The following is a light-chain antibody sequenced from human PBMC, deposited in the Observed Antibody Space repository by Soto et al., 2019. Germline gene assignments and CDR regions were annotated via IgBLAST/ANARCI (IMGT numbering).Light chain of an antibody. CDR1: QSVSSKY. V-gene: IGKV3-20*01. Sequence: EIVLTQSPGTLSLSPGERATLSCRASQSVSSKYLAWYQQKPGQAPRLLIYGTSSRATGISDRFRGSGSGTDFTLTISRLEPEDFAVYYCQQNDSSTSWTFGQGTKVESK. CDR3: QQNDSSTSWT. J-gene: IGKJ1*01. CDR2: GTS.